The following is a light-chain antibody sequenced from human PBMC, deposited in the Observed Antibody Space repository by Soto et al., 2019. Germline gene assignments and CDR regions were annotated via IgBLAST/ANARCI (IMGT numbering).Light chain of an antibody. V-gene: IGKV3-15*01. CDR2: DIS. Sequence: LVMTDSPATLSVSPLERATLSFMASQTVSRNLAWYQQRPGQAPRLLIYDISNRAAGVPARFSGSGSETEFTLTISGLQSGDSAVYFCQQYNNWPFSFGQGTRLEIK. CDR1: QTVSRN. CDR3: QQYNNWPFS. J-gene: IGKJ5*01.